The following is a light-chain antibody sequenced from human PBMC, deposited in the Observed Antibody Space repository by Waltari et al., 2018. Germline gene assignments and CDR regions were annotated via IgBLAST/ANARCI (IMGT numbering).Light chain of an antibody. Sequence: QSVLTQPPSASGTPGQRVTISCSGSSSTIGSTHVYWYQQLPGTAPKRLIYRNNQRPSGVPDRFSGSKSGTSASLAISGLRSEDEADYYCAAWDDSLSGPVVFGGGTKLTVL. J-gene: IGLJ2*01. CDR2: RNN. CDR3: AAWDDSLSGPVV. CDR1: SSTIGSTH. V-gene: IGLV1-47*01.